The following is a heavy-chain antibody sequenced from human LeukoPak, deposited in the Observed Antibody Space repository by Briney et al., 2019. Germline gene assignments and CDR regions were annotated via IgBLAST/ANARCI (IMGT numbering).Heavy chain of an antibody. D-gene: IGHD5-12*01. CDR3: ARNRWLPNY. CDR1: GYTFTDYG. CDR2: INTNTGNL. Sequence: GASVKVSCKASGYTFTDYGINWVRQAPGQGLEWMGWINTNTGNLTYAQGFTGRFVFSLDTSVSTAYLQISSLKAEDTAVYYCARNRWLPNYWGQGTLVTVSS. V-gene: IGHV7-4-1*02. J-gene: IGHJ4*02.